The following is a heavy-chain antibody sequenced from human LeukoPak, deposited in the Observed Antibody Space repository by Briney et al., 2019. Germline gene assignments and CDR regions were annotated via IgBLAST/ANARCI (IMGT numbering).Heavy chain of an antibody. D-gene: IGHD1-20*01. Sequence: PGGSLRLSCAASGFTFSSYSMNWVRQAPGKGLEWVSYISSSSSTIYYADSVKGRFTIFRDNAKNSLYLQMNSLRAEDTAVYYCASVNNWDDKGADYWGQGTLVTVSS. CDR3: ASVNNWDDKGADY. CDR1: GFTFSSYS. V-gene: IGHV3-48*04. J-gene: IGHJ4*02. CDR2: ISSSSSTI.